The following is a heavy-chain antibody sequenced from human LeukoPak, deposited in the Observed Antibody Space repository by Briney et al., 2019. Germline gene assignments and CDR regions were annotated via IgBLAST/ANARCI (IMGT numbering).Heavy chain of an antibody. CDR3: ARNIDYYDSSGSRRDAFDI. D-gene: IGHD3-22*01. Sequence: GGSLRLSCAASGFTFSSYSMNWVRQAPGKGLEWVSSISSSSSYIYYADSVKGRFTISRDNAKNSLYLQMNSLRAEDTAVYYCARNIDYYDSSGSRRDAFDIWGQGTMVTVSS. J-gene: IGHJ3*02. CDR2: ISSSSSYI. CDR1: GFTFSSYS. V-gene: IGHV3-21*01.